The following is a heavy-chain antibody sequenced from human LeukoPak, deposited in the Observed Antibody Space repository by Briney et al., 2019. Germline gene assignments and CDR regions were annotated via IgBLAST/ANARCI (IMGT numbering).Heavy chain of an antibody. CDR3: AREDGYCSDGKCYSYFDS. CDR2: IKKTGSET. CDR1: GFTFSHFW. D-gene: IGHD2-15*01. J-gene: IGHJ4*02. V-gene: IGHV3-7*01. Sequence: GGSLRLSCAASGFTFSHFWMSWVRQAPGKGLEWEAYIKKTGSETYYVDSVKGRFTITRDNTRNSLFLQMYSLRAEDTAMYFCAREDGYCSDGKCYSYFDSWGQGTLVTVSS.